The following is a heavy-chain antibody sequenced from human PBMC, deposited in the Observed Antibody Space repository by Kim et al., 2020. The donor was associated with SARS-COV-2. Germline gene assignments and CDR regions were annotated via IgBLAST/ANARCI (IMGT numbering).Heavy chain of an antibody. Sequence: GESLKISCKGSGYSFTSYWISWVRQMPGKGLEWMGRIDPSDSYTNYSPSFQGHVTISADKSISTAYLQWGSLKASDTAMYYCARPYYYGSGSSYNDYWGQGTLVTVSS. CDR1: GYSFTSYW. CDR3: ARPYYYGSGSSYNDY. D-gene: IGHD3-10*01. V-gene: IGHV5-10-1*01. J-gene: IGHJ4*02. CDR2: IDPSDSYT.